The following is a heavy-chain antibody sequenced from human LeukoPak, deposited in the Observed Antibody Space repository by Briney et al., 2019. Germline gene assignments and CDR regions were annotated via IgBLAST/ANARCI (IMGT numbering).Heavy chain of an antibody. CDR1: GGSISSYY. V-gene: IGHV4-4*07. Sequence: SETLSLTCTVSGGSISSYYWSWIRQPAGKGLEWIGRIYTSGGTNYNPSLKSRVTISVDTSKNQFSLKLSSVTAANTAVYYCAREMGITIFGVVILYYFDYWGQGTLVTVSS. D-gene: IGHD3-3*01. J-gene: IGHJ4*02. CDR2: IYTSGGT. CDR3: AREMGITIFGVVILYYFDY.